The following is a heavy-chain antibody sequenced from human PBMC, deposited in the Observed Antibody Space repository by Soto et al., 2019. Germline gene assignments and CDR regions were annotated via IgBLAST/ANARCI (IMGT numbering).Heavy chain of an antibody. D-gene: IGHD4-17*01. CDR3: ARGAVPTNLSGFDP. Sequence: PSETLSLTCTVSGGSISSGDYYWSWIRQPPGKGLEWIGYIYYSGSTYYNPSLKSRVTISVDTSKNQFSLKLSSVTAADTAVYYCARGAVPTNLSGFDPWGQGTLVTVS. J-gene: IGHJ5*02. CDR2: IYYSGST. CDR1: GGSISSGDYY. V-gene: IGHV4-30-4*01.